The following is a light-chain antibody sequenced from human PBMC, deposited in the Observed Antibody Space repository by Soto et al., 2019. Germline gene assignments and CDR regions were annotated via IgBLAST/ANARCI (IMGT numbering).Light chain of an antibody. CDR2: EVS. V-gene: IGLV2-18*02. CDR1: SSDVGGSNR. Sequence: QSALTQPPSVSGSPGQTVTISCTGTSSDVGGSNRVSWYQQPPGTAPKLVIYEVSNRPSGVPERFSGSKSGNTASLTISGLQAEDEADYYCSSYTSSNTYVFGTGTK. CDR3: SSYTSSNTYV. J-gene: IGLJ1*01.